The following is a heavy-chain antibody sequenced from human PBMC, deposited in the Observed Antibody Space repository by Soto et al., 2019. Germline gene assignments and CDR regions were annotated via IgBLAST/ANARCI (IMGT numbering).Heavy chain of an antibody. CDR1: GFTFSSYE. V-gene: IGHV3-48*03. CDR2: ISSSGSTI. CDR3: ARDHKGGYYYYGMDV. J-gene: IGHJ6*02. Sequence: EVQLVESGGGLVQPGGSLRLSCAASGFTFSSYEMNWVRQAPGKGLEWVSYISSSGSTIYYADSVKGRFTISRDNAKHSLYLQMNSLRAEDTAVYYCARDHKGGYYYYGMDVWGQGTTVTVSS.